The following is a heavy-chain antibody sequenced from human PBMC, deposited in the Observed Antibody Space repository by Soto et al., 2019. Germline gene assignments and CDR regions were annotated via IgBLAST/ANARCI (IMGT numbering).Heavy chain of an antibody. Sequence: ASVNVSCKASGYTFTNYYMHWVRQAPGQGLEWMGMINPRGGKTTYPQKFQGRVTMTTDTSTSTEYMELSSLRSEDTAVYYCARSTNDYGDGQWGQGTLVSVSS. V-gene: IGHV1-46*01. CDR3: ARSTNDYGDGQ. CDR1: GYTFTNYY. CDR2: INPRGGKT. J-gene: IGHJ4*02. D-gene: IGHD4-17*01.